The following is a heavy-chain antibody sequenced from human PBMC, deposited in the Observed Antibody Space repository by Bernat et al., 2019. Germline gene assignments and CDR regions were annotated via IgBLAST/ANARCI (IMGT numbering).Heavy chain of an antibody. CDR2: ISYDGSNK. CDR3: ARDRRYSGYDEGAYYYYYMDV. Sequence: QVQLVASGGGVVQPGRSLRLSCAASGFTFSRYAMHWLRQAPGKGLEWVAVISYDGSNKYYADSVKGRFTISRDNSKNTLYLQMNSLRAEDTAVYYCARDRRYSGYDEGAYYYYYMDVWGKGTTVTVSS. CDR1: GFTFSRYA. J-gene: IGHJ6*03. D-gene: IGHD5-12*01. V-gene: IGHV3-30*01.